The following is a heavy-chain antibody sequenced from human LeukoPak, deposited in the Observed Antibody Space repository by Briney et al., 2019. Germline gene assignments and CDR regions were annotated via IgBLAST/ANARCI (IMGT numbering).Heavy chain of an antibody. CDR1: GFTFSNYA. J-gene: IGHJ5*02. D-gene: IGHD6-13*01. Sequence: GGSLRLSCTASGFTFSNYAMSWVRQAPGKGLEWFSAITGGGDDTYHADSVKGRLTISRDNSKNTLYLQMNSLRAEDTAVYYCAKDLVAAAPTIFDPWGQGTLVTVSS. CDR3: AKDLVAAAPTIFDP. V-gene: IGHV3-23*01. CDR2: ITGGGDDT.